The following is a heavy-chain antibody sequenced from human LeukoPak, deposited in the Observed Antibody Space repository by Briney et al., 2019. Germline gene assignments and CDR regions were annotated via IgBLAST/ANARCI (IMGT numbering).Heavy chain of an antibody. CDR3: AREGSMTARPFVSIDY. V-gene: IGHV4-4*07. Sequence: SETLSLTCTVSGGSITSYYWSRIRQPAGKRLQWIGRIHTSGSTDSNPSLRRRGTMSVDTSTSQFTLKPSSVTPADPAVSYGAREGSMTARPFVSIDYWGQGTLVTVSS. J-gene: IGHJ4*02. D-gene: IGHD6-6*01. CDR2: IHTSGST. CDR1: GGSITSYY.